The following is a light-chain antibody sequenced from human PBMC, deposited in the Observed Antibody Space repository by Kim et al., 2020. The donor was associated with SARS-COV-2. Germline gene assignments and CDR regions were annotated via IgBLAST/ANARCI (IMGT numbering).Light chain of an antibody. J-gene: IGLJ2*01. CDR2: GKN. CDR1: SLRTYY. CDR3: NSRDSSGNHVV. V-gene: IGLV3-19*01. Sequence: ALGQTVRITCQGDSLRTYYARWYQQKPGQAPVFVIYGKNNRPSGIPDRFSGSSSGNTASLTITGAQAEDEADYYCNSRDSSGNHVVFGGGTQLTVL.